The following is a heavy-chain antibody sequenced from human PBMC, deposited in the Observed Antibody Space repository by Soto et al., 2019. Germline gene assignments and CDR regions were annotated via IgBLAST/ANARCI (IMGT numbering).Heavy chain of an antibody. V-gene: IGHV4-4*02. Sequence: SETLSLTCAVSGASIGSGGWWSWVRQPPGKGLEWIAEIFHDGNTNYSPSLKSRVTISVDKSQNQFSLKLSSVTAADTAVYYCARVGYSYGYAYWGQGTLVTVSS. CDR1: GASIGSGGW. CDR3: ARVGYSYGYAY. J-gene: IGHJ4*02. D-gene: IGHD5-18*01. CDR2: IFHDGNT.